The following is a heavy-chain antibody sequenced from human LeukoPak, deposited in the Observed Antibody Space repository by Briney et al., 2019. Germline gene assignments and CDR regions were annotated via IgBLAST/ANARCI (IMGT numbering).Heavy chain of an antibody. CDR3: TTVRSHWSWSS. D-gene: IGHD6-13*01. V-gene: IGHV3-15*01. CDR2: IKSKVNGETT. CDR1: GFTFSNAW. Sequence: GGSLRLSCGASGFTFSNAWMSWVRQAPWKGLEWVGRIKSKVNGETTDYAAPVKGRFTISRDDSKNTLYLQMDSLKTEDTAVYYCTTVRSHWSWSSWGQGILVTVSS. J-gene: IGHJ5*02.